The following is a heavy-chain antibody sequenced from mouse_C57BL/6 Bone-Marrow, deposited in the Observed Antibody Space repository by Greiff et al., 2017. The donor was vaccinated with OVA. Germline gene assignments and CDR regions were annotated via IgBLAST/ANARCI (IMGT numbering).Heavy chain of an antibody. CDR1: GYTFTYYY. V-gene: IGHV1-76*01. J-gene: IGHJ1*03. CDR3: ARWLRGYFDV. D-gene: IGHD2-2*01. Sequence: QVQLQQSGAELVRPGASVKLSCKASGYTFTYYYINWVKQRPGQGLEWIARIYPGSGNTYYNEKFKGKATLTAEKSPSTAYMQLSRLTSEDSAVYFCARWLRGYFDVWGTGTTVTVSS. CDR2: IYPGSGNT.